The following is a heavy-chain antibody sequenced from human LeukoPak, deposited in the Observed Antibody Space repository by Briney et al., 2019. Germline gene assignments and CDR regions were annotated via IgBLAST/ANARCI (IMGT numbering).Heavy chain of an antibody. Sequence: ASVKVSCKASGYTFTGYYMHWVRQAPGQGLEWMGWINPNSGGTNYAQKFQGWVTMTRDTSISTAYMELSSLRSEDTAVYYCARSFSGSTGYWGQGTLVTVSS. J-gene: IGHJ4*02. CDR1: GYTFTGYY. D-gene: IGHD3-22*01. CDR3: ARSFSGSTGY. V-gene: IGHV1-2*04. CDR2: INPNSGGT.